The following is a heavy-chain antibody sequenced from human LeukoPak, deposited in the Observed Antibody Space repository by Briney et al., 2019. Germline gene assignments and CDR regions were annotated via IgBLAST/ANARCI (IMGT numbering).Heavy chain of an antibody. CDR3: AREVLRFLEWLPGGAFDI. D-gene: IGHD3-3*01. CDR1: GYTFTSYY. Sequence: GASVTVSCKASGYTFTSYYMHWVRQAPGQGLEWMGIINPSGGSTSYAQKFQGRVTMTRDMSTSTVYMELSSLRSEDTAVYYCAREVLRFLEWLPGGAFDIWGQGTMVTVSS. J-gene: IGHJ3*02. V-gene: IGHV1-46*01. CDR2: INPSGGST.